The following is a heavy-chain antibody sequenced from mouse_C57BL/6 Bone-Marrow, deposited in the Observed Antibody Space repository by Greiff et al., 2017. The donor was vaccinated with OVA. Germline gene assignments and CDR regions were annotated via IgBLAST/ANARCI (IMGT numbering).Heavy chain of an antibody. CDR1: GFSLSTFGMG. J-gene: IGHJ2*01. D-gene: IGHD1-1*01. CDR3: ARIAYGSRGYFDY. CDR2: IWWDDDK. V-gene: IGHV8-8*01. Sequence: QVTLKESGPGILQPSQTLSLTCSFSGFSLSTFGMGVGWIRQPSGKGLEWLAHIWWDDDKYYNPALKSRRTISKDTSKNQVFRKMANVDTADTATYDCARIAYGSRGYFDYWGQGTTLTVSS.